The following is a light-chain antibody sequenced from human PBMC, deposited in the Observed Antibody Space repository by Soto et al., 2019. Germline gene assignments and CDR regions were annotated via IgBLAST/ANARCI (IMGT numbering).Light chain of an antibody. J-gene: IGKJ5*01. Sequence: DIQLTRSPSFLSASVGDIGSSPLRASQDIKSYLAWYQQKPGKAPKLLIYPASTLHSGVPSRFSGSGSGTEFTLTISSLQPEDFATYHCQQVNVYPITFGQGTRLEI. CDR2: PAS. V-gene: IGKV1-9*01. CDR3: QQVNVYPIT. CDR1: QDIKSY.